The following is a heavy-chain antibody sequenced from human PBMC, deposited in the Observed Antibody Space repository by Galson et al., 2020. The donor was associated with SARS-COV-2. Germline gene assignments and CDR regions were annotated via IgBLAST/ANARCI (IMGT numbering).Heavy chain of an antibody. CDR2: IYYSGST. D-gene: IGHD3-3*01. CDR3: ATCPAIFGVVPFGYYYYMDV. Sequence: SETLSLTCTVSGGSISSGGYYLSWIRQHPGKGLEWIGYIYYSGSTYYNPSLKSRVTISVDTSKNQFSLKLSSVTAADTAVYYCATCPAIFGVVPFGYYYYMDVWGKGTTVTVSS. CDR1: GGSISSGGYY. V-gene: IGHV4-31*03. J-gene: IGHJ6*03.